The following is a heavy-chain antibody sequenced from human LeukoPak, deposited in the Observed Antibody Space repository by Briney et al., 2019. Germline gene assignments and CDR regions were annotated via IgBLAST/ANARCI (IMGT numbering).Heavy chain of an antibody. J-gene: IGHJ4*02. CDR3: ARHVPPNTAMVRN. D-gene: IGHD5-18*01. CDR1: GGSISSSSYY. Sequence: PSETLSLTCTVSGGSISSSSYYWGWIRQPPGKGLEWIGSIYYSGSTYYNPSLKSRVTISVDTSKNQFSLKLSSVTAADTAVYYCARHVPPNTAMVRNWGQGTLVTVSS. CDR2: IYYSGST. V-gene: IGHV4-39*01.